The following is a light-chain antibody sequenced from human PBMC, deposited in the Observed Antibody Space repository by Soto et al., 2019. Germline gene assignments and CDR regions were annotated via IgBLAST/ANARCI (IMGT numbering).Light chain of an antibody. J-gene: IGLJ1*01. CDR2: DVS. CDR1: SSDVGGYNY. Sequence: QAVLTQPRSVSGSPGQSVTISCTGTSSDVGGYNYVSWYQQHPGKAPKLMIYDVSNRPSGVSNRFFGSKSGSTASLSISGLQAEDEADYYCSSYTSSSTRVFGTGTKVTVL. V-gene: IGLV2-14*01. CDR3: SSYTSSSTRV.